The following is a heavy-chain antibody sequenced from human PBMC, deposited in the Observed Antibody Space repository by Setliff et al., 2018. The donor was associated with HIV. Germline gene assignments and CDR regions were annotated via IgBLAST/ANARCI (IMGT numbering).Heavy chain of an antibody. CDR1: GGSISTYY. CDR3: ARTTYSGSYFNDS. D-gene: IGHD1-26*01. Sequence: PSETLSLTCTVSGGSISTYYWSWIRQPPGKGLEWIGSIYFTGSSDNNPSLKSRVTLSVGTSKHQFSLKLSSVTAADTAVYYCARTTYSGSYFNDSWGQGTLVTVSS. J-gene: IGHJ5*01. V-gene: IGHV4-59*08. CDR2: IYFTGSS.